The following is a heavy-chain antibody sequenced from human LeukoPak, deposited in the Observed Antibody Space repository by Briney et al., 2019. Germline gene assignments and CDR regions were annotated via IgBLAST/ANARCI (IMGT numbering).Heavy chain of an antibody. CDR1: GGSISSYY. V-gene: IGHV4-59*01. CDR2: IYYSGST. CDR3: AREGYGDAR. Sequence: PSETLSPTCTVSGGSISSYYWSWIRQPPGKGLEWIGYIYYSGSTNYNPSLKSRVTISVDTSKNQFSLKLSSVTAADTAVYYCAREGYGDARWGQGTLVTVSS. D-gene: IGHD4-17*01. J-gene: IGHJ4*02.